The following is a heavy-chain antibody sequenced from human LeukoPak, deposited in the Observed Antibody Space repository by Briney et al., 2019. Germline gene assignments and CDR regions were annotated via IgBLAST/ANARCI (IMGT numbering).Heavy chain of an antibody. V-gene: IGHV4-4*02. CDR1: GGSISSSNW. J-gene: IGHJ3*02. Sequence: PSGTLSLTCAVSGGSISSSNWWSWVRQPPGKGLEWIGEIYHSGSTNYNPSLKSRVTISVDKSKNQFSLKLSSVTAADTAVYYCARSVSPFYDSSGYYPFAFDIWGQGTMVTVSS. CDR2: IYHSGST. D-gene: IGHD3-22*01. CDR3: ARSVSPFYDSSGYYPFAFDI.